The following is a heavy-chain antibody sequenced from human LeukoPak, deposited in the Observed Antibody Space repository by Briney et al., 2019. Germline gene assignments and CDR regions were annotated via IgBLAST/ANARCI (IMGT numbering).Heavy chain of an antibody. CDR3: ARDIYSIAE. CDR1: GFTFSDYW. J-gene: IGHJ4*02. Sequence: PRGSLRLSCAASGFTFSDYWIHWVRQAPGKGLVWVSLIHSNVGTTNYADSVKGRFTISRDNAKNTVYLQMNSLRVEDTAVYYCARDIYSIAEWGQGTLVTVSS. D-gene: IGHD1-26*01. CDR2: IHSNVGTT. V-gene: IGHV3-74*01.